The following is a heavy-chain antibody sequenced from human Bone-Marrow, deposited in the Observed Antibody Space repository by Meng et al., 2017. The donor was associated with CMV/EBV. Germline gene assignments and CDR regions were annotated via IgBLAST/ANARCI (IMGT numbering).Heavy chain of an antibody. CDR2: ICGRCATI. Sequence: GGSLRLSCAASGFTFSSYSMNWVRQAPGKGLEWVSYICGRCATIYYADSVKGRFTVSRDNAKNLLYLQMNSLRDEDTAVYFCARESDYFDAFDVWGQGTTVTVSS. V-gene: IGHV3-48*02. CDR3: ARESDYFDAFDV. J-gene: IGHJ3*01. D-gene: IGHD2/OR15-2a*01. CDR1: GFTFSSYS.